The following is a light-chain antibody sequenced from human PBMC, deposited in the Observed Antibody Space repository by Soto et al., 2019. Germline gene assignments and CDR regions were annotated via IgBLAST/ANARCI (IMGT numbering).Light chain of an antibody. Sequence: DIQMTQSPSSLSASVGDRVTIACRASQSISNSVNWYQQKPGKAPKFLIYAASSLQSGVPSRFSGTGSGRDFTLTISSLQPEDFATYFCQQTYSGPQTFGQGTKVEIK. V-gene: IGKV1-39*01. CDR3: QQTYSGPQT. CDR2: AAS. CDR1: QSISNS. J-gene: IGKJ1*01.